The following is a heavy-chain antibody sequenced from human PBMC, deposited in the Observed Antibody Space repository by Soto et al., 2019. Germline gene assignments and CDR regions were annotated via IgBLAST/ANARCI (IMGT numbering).Heavy chain of an antibody. D-gene: IGHD3-22*01. CDR3: ARGGTSMILVAAFDY. V-gene: IGHV1-2*02. J-gene: IGHJ4*02. Sequence: SVKVSCKASGFTFTGHYIHWVRQAPVQGLEWMGWINPNSGGTSYAQKFQGRFTISRDNAKNSLDLQMNSLRAEDTAVYYCARGGTSMILVAAFDYWGQGSLVTVSS. CDR1: GFTFTGHY. CDR2: INPNSGGT.